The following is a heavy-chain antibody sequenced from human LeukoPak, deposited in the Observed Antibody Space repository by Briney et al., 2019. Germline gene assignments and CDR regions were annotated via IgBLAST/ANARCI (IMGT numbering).Heavy chain of an antibody. V-gene: IGHV1-18*01. J-gene: IGHJ5*02. D-gene: IGHD2-21*02. CDR3: ARDYCTRGGDCYKEDLFDP. CDR2: ISPYDGDT. Sequence: ASVKVSCKASGYTFAIYGISWVRQAPGQGLEWMAWISPYDGDTNYAQNFEGGVTMTTETSTSTAYMELRSLRSDDTAIYYCARDYCTRGGDCYKEDLFDPWGQGTLVTVSS. CDR1: GYTFAIYG.